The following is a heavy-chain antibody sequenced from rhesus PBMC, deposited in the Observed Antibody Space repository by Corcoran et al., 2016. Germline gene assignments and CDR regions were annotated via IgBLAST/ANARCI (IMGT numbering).Heavy chain of an antibody. Sequence: EVQLVESGGGLAKPGGSLRLSCAASGFTFSDYYMDWVRQAPGKGLEWVSRIRNGGGSTGYADSVKGRFTITRENAKNTLYLQMNSLRAEDTAVYYCARRGYSNYGNYFDYWGQGVLVTVSS. V-gene: IGHV3-178*01. CDR1: GFTFSDYY. CDR3: ARRGYSNYGNYFDY. J-gene: IGHJ4*01. CDR2: IRNGGGST. D-gene: IGHD4-23*01.